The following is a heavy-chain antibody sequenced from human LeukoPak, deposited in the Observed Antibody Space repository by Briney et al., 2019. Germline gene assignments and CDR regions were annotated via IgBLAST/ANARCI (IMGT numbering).Heavy chain of an antibody. CDR2: IYTSGST. V-gene: IGHV4-4*07. D-gene: IGHD3-9*01. Sequence: SETLSLTCTVSGDSIRSYYWSWIRQPAGKGLEWIGRIYTSGSTNYNPSLKSRVTMSVDTSKNQFSLKLSSVTAADTAVYYCARDNAETYYDILTGYYPAFRAFDIWGQGTMVTVSS. CDR3: ARDNAETYYDILTGYYPAFRAFDI. J-gene: IGHJ3*02. CDR1: GDSIRSYY.